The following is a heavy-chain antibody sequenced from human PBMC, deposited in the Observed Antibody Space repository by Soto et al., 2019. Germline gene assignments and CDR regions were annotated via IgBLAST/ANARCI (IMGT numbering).Heavy chain of an antibody. CDR1: GFTFSSYA. CDR3: ASGVRGVYDY. CDR2: ISYDGSNK. D-gene: IGHD3-10*01. V-gene: IGHV3-30-3*01. Sequence: QVQLVESGGGVVQPGRSLRLSCAASGFTFSSYAMHWVRQAPAKGLEWVAVISYDGSNKYYADSVKGRFTISRDNSKNTLYLQMNSLRAEDTAVYYCASGVRGVYDYWGQGTLVTVSS. J-gene: IGHJ4*02.